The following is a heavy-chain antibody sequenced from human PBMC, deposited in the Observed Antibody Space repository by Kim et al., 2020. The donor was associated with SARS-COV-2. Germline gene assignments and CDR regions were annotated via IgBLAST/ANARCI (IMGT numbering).Heavy chain of an antibody. CDR1: GFTFGSAH. J-gene: IGHJ4*02. D-gene: IGHD6-19*01. V-gene: IGHV3-30*03. Sequence: GGSLRLSCTASGFTFGSAHMHWVRQAPGKGLEWVALVSADESTKNYVDSVKGRFTVSRDNSQNTLFLQIDSLRPEDTAVYYCAREGHSSGRAGTFAYWGQGTLVTVSS. CDR2: VSADESTK. CDR3: AREGHSSGRAGTFAY.